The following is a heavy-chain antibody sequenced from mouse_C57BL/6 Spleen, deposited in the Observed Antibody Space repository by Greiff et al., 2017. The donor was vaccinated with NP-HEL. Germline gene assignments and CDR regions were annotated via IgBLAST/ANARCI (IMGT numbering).Heavy chain of an antibody. Sequence: VQLQQSGAELVMPGASVKLSCKASGYTFTSYWMHWVKQRPGQGLEWIGEIDPSDSYTNYNQKFKGKSTLTVDKSSSTAYMQLSSLTSEDSAVYYCARGGGYHYFDYWGQGTTLTVSS. D-gene: IGHD2-2*01. V-gene: IGHV1-69*01. CDR1: GYTFTSYW. J-gene: IGHJ2*01. CDR3: ARGGGYHYFDY. CDR2: IDPSDSYT.